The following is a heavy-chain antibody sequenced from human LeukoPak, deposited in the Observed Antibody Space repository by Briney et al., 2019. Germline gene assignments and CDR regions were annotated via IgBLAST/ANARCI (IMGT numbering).Heavy chain of an antibody. CDR3: AGGPAWAGTAFDF. J-gene: IGHJ4*02. V-gene: IGHV4-4*07. D-gene: IGHD6-19*01. CDR1: GASMSNSF. Sequence: PSETLSLTCTVSGASMSNSFWSWIRQPAGKGLEWIGRIYTSGTTDYNPSLKSRVTISVDRSRNLIFLNLRSVTAADTAVYYCAGGPAWAGTAFDFWGQGSRVTVSS. CDR2: IYTSGTT.